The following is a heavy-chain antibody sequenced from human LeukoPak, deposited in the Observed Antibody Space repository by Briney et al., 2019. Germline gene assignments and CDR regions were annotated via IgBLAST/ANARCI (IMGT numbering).Heavy chain of an antibody. CDR2: INSGSSTT. D-gene: IGHD4-23*01. CDR1: GFTFSDYS. V-gene: IGHV3-48*02. J-gene: IGHJ4*02. Sequence: GGSLRLSCAASGFTFSDYSMNWVRQAPGKGLEWVSSINSGSSTTYYVDSVEGRFTISRDNAKNSLYLQMNSLRDEDTAVYHCARTRSKVGTPTFDYWGQGTLVTVSS. CDR3: ARTRSKVGTPTFDY.